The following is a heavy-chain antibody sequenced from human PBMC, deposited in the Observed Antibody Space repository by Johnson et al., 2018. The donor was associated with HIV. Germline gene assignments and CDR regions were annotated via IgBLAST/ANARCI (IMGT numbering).Heavy chain of an antibody. CDR1: GFTFDDYG. CDR2: ISSNGCST. CDR3: ARVSTMIVVARNDAFDI. Sequence: VQLVESGGGVVRPGGSLRLSCAASGFTFDDYGMSWVRQAPGKGLEWVSGISSNGCSTYYADSVKGRFTISRDNSKSTLYLQMNSLRAEDTAVYYCARVSTMIVVARNDAFDIWGQGTMVTVSS. D-gene: IGHD3-22*01. V-gene: IGHV3-20*04. J-gene: IGHJ3*02.